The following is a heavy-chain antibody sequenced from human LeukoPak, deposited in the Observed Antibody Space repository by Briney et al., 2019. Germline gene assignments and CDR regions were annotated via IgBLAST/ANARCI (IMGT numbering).Heavy chain of an antibody. CDR3: ARGGITMTEFDY. D-gene: IGHD3-22*01. CDR1: GFTFSSYG. CDR2: IWYDGSNK. V-gene: IGHV3-33*01. J-gene: IGHJ4*02. Sequence: GGSLRLSCAASGFTFSSYGMHWVRQAPGKGLEWVAVIWYDGSNKYYADSVKGRFTISRDNSKNTLYLQMNSLRAENTAVYYCARGGITMTEFDYWGQGTLVTVSS.